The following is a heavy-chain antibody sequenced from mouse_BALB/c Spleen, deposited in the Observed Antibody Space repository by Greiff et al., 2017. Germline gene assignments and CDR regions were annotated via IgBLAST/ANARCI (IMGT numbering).Heavy chain of an antibody. CDR3: ARSSYYYAMDY. CDR1: GYSITSDYA. V-gene: IGHV3-2*02. J-gene: IGHJ4*01. CDR2: ISYSGST. Sequence: DVQLQESGPGLVKPSQSLSLTCTVTGYSITSDYAWNWIRQFPGNKLEWMGYISYSGSTSYNPSLKSRISITRDTSKNQFFLQLNSVTTEDTATYYCARSSYYYAMDYWGQGTSVTVSS.